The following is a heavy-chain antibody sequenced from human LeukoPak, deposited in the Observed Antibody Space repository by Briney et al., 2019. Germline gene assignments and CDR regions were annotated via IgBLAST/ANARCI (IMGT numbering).Heavy chain of an antibody. CDR1: GFTFNMYW. J-gene: IGHJ4*02. V-gene: IGHV3-7*01. D-gene: IGHD4-23*01. CDR2: INKDGSDK. Sequence: GGSLRLSCAASGFTFNMYWMTWVRQAPGKGLESVAYINKDGSDKYYVDSVKGRFTVSRDIAKNSLYLQMNSLRAEDTAVYYCARNAGYGGNSDYWGQGTLVTVSS. CDR3: ARNAGYGGNSDY.